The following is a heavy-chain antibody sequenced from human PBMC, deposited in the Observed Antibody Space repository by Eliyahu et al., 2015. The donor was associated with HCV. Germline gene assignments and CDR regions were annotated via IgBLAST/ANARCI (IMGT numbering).Heavy chain of an antibody. J-gene: IGHJ4*02. CDR1: GFTFSNAW. D-gene: IGHD3-3*01. Sequence: EVQLVESGGGLVKPGGSPRLSCAASGFTFSNAWXSWVRQAPGKGLEWGGRIKSKTDGGTTDYAAPVKGRFTISRDDSKNTLYLQMNSLKTEDTAVYYCTTTGYYDFWSGYCYDYWGQGTLVTVSS. CDR2: IKSKTDGGTT. CDR3: TTTGYYDFWSGYCYDY. V-gene: IGHV3-15*01.